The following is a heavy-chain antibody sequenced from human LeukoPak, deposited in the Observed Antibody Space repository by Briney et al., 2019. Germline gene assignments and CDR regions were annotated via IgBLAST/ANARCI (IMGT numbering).Heavy chain of an antibody. CDR2: VSGSGGST. CDR3: ATPHTPHPTLTTFTPFGY. J-gene: IGHJ4*02. D-gene: IGHD4-17*01. Sequence: GGSLRLSCAASGFTFCSYAMSWVRQAPGKGREWVSAVSGSGGSTYYADSGKGPLTISTDTRKNTLYLQMNSLRADDTAVYYCATPHTPHPTLTTFTPFGYWGQGTLVPVSS. CDR1: GFTFCSYA. V-gene: IGHV3-23*01.